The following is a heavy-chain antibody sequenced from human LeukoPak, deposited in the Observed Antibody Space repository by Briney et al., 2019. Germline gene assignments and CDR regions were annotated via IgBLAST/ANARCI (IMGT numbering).Heavy chain of an antibody. J-gene: IGHJ4*02. CDR1: GYSITSGYY. V-gene: IGHV4-38-2*01. CDR2: VYHSGST. Sequence: NPSETLSLTCAVSGYSITSGYYWAWIRQPPGKGLEWIGSVYHSGSTSYNPSLKSRLTISVDMSKNQFSLKLNSVTAADTAVYYCARGMTTVTTPDYWGQGTLVTVSS. CDR3: ARGMTTVTTPDY. D-gene: IGHD4-17*01.